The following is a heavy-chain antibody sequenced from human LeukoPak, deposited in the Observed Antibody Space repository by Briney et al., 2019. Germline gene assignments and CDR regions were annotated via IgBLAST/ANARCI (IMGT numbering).Heavy chain of an antibody. J-gene: IGHJ4*02. CDR2: ISFDGSNK. CDR1: GFTFSSYG. V-gene: IGHV3-30*18. CDR3: AKGDGDGVDY. Sequence: GRSLRLSCAASGFTFSSYGMHWVRQAPGKGLEWVAVISFDGSNKYYADSVKGRFTVSRDNSKTTLYLQMNRLRAEDTAVYYCAKGDGDGVDYRGQGTLVTVSS. D-gene: IGHD4-17*01.